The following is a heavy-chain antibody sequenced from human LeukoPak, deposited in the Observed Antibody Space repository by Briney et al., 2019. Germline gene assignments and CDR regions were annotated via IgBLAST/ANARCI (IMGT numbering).Heavy chain of an antibody. CDR2: ISGSGGST. D-gene: IGHD3-3*01. Sequence: PGGSLRLSCEASGFIFSNYDMRWVRQAPGKGLEWVSAISGSGGSTYYADSVKGRFTISRDNSKNTLYLQMNSLRAEDTAVYYCAKEPFTIFGVVQYYFDYWGQGTLVTVSS. CDR3: AKEPFTIFGVVQYYFDY. CDR1: GFIFSNYD. J-gene: IGHJ4*02. V-gene: IGHV3-23*01.